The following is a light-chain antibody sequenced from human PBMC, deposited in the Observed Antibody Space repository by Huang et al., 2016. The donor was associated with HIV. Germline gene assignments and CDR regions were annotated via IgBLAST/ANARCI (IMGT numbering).Light chain of an antibody. Sequence: DIQMTQSPSVMSASVGDRVTISCRASQGISNRVVWCQQKPGRVPKRMIHDASSLESGVPTRFIGSGSGTEFTLTINSLQPEDFATYYCLQHNGHPLTFGGGTRVEIK. V-gene: IGKV1-17*03. J-gene: IGKJ4*01. CDR1: QGISNR. CDR2: DAS. CDR3: LQHNGHPLT.